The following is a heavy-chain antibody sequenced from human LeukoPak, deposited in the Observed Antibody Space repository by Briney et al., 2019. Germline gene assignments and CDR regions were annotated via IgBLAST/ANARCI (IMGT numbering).Heavy chain of an antibody. CDR1: GGSFSGYY. V-gene: IGHV4-34*01. D-gene: IGHD3-3*01. CDR3: ARGRGTYDFWSGYSGAVLFTAQPGDYYYGMDV. J-gene: IGHJ6*02. CDR2: INHSGST. Sequence: PSETLSLTCAVYGGSFSGYYWSWIRQPPGKGLEWIGEINHSGSTNYNPSLKSRVTISVDTSKNQFSLKLSSVTAADTAVYYCARGRGTYDFWSGYSGAVLFTAQPGDYYYGMDVWGQGTTVTVSS.